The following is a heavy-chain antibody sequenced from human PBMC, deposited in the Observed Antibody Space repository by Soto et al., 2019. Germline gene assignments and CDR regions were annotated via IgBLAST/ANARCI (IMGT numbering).Heavy chain of an antibody. CDR3: AREGGRGSSSTHFDY. CDR2: INPSGGST. J-gene: IGHJ4*02. CDR1: GYTFTSYY. Sequence: ASVKVSCKASGYTFTSYYMHWVRQAPGQGLEWMGIINPSGGSTSYAQKFQGRVTMTRDTSTSTVYMELSSLRSEDTAVYYCAREGGRGSSSTHFDYWGQGTLVTVSS. V-gene: IGHV1-46*01. D-gene: IGHD6-6*01.